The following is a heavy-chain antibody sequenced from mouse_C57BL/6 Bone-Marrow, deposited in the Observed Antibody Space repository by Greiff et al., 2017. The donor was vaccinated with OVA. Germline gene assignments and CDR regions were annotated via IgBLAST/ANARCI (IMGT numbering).Heavy chain of an antibody. V-gene: IGHV1-9*01. CDR3: ARDGYYELYYFDY. CDR1: GYTFTSYW. D-gene: IGHD2-3*01. CDR2: ILPGSGST. J-gene: IGHJ2*01. Sequence: QVQLKESGAELAKPGASVKLSCKASGYTFTSYWMHWVKQRPGHGLEWIGEILPGSGSTNYNEKFKGKATFTADTSSNTAYMQLSSLTTEDSAIYYCARDGYYELYYFDYWGQGTTLTVSS.